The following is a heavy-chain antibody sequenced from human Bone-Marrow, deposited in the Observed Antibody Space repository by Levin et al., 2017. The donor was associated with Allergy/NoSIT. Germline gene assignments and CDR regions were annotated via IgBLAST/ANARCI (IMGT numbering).Heavy chain of an antibody. CDR2: IYYSGST. Sequence: MTSETLSLTCTVSGGSISSSSYYWGWIRQPPGKGLEWIGSIYYSGSTYYNPSLKSRVTISVDTSKNQFSLKLSSVTAADTAVYYCARERLLWFGELLFSQPYYYYYGMDVWGQGTTVTVSS. CDR3: ARERLLWFGELLFSQPYYYYYGMDV. J-gene: IGHJ6*02. V-gene: IGHV4-39*07. D-gene: IGHD3-10*01. CDR1: GGSISSSSYY.